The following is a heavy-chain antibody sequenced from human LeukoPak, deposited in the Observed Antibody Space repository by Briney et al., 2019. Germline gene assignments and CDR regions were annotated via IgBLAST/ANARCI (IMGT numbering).Heavy chain of an antibody. Sequence: GGSLRLSCAASGFTFSSYAMHWVRQAPGKGLEWVAVISYDGSNKYYADSVKGRFTISRDNSKNTLYLQMNSLRAEDTAVYYCARAGVGATTLWFDYWGQGTLVTVSS. J-gene: IGHJ4*02. CDR3: ARAGVGATTLWFDY. CDR1: GFTFSSYA. V-gene: IGHV3-30-3*01. D-gene: IGHD1-26*01. CDR2: ISYDGSNK.